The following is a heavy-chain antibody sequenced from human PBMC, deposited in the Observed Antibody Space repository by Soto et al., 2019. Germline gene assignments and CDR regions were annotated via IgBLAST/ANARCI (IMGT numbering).Heavy chain of an antibody. CDR3: ARIPVDTYMIYWSDP. V-gene: IGHV4-30-4*01. CDR1: GGSISSGDYY. Sequence: SETLSLTCTVSGGSISSGDYYWNWIRQPPGKDLEWIGYIYYSGSAYYNPSLKSRITISVDTPKNQFSLQLSSVTAADTAVYYCARIPVDTYMIYWSDPWGQGTQVTVSS. D-gene: IGHD3-16*01. CDR2: IYYSGSA. J-gene: IGHJ5*02.